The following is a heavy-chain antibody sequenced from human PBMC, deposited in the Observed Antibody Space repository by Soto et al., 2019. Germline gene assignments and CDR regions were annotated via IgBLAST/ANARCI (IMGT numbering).Heavy chain of an antibody. CDR3: ARHRAPGPSSTVTTSMGFQH. J-gene: IGHJ1*01. D-gene: IGHD4-17*01. CDR1: IDSMRVSSYY. CDR2: IYYTGRT. V-gene: IGHV4-39*01. Sequence: PSETLSLTCNVSIDSMRVSSYYWGWIRQPPGKGPEWIGNIYYTGRTNYNPSLKSRVTISIDTSKNQFSLKLSSVTAADTAVYYCARHRAPGPSSTVTTSMGFQHWGQGTLVTVSS.